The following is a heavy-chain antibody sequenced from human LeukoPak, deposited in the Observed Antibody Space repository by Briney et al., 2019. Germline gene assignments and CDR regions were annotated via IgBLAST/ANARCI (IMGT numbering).Heavy chain of an antibody. CDR1: GFDFGAYE. CDR2: FAGSDTTK. D-gene: IGHD3-22*01. V-gene: IGHV3-48*03. CDR3: TTLGYHLDS. Sequence: GGTLRLSCAASGFDFGAYEMNWVRRAPGKGLEWVAYFAGSDTTKYYADSVRGRFTISRDNAKNSLYLQMNSLRAEDTALYYCTTLGYHLDSWGQGTLVTVSS. J-gene: IGHJ4*02.